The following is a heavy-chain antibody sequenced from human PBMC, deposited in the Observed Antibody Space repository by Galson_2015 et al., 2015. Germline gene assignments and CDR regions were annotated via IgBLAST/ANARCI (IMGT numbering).Heavy chain of an antibody. J-gene: IGHJ4*02. CDR1: GFIFSNYG. CDR2: IWYDGSNK. CDR3: AREGGYCSGGSCYGEYYFDY. D-gene: IGHD2-15*01. Sequence: SLRLSCAASGFIFSNYGMHWVRQAPGKGLEWVAVIWYDGSNKYYADSVKGRFTISRDNSKNTLYLQMNSRRAEDTAVYYCAREGGYCSGGSCYGEYYFDYWGQGSLVTVSS. V-gene: IGHV3-33*01.